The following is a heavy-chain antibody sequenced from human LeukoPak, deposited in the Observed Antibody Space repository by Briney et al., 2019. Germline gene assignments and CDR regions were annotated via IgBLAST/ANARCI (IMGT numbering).Heavy chain of an antibody. Sequence: SETLSLTCTVSGGSISSSSYYWGWIRQPPGKGLEWIGSIYYSGSTYYNPSLKSRVTISVDTSKNQFSLKLSSVTAADTAVYYCARPGSGSRLRAFDIWGQGTMVTVSS. CDR3: ARPGSGSRLRAFDI. CDR1: GGSISSSSYY. V-gene: IGHV4-39*01. D-gene: IGHD1-26*01. CDR2: IYYSGST. J-gene: IGHJ3*02.